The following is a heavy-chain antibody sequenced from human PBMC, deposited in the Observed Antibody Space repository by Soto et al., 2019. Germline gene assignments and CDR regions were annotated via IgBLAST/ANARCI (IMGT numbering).Heavy chain of an antibody. V-gene: IGHV3-30-3*01. J-gene: IGHJ6*02. D-gene: IGHD3-22*01. CDR2: ISYDGSNK. CDR1: GFTFSSYT. Sequence: GGSLRLSCAASGFTFSSYTMHWVRQAPGKGLEWVAVISYDGSNKYYADSVKGRFTISRDNSKNTLYLQMNSLRAEDTAVYYCARDYPHFADYDNSGYGYYYYYGMDVWGQGTTVTVSS. CDR3: ARDYPHFADYDNSGYGYYYYYGMDV.